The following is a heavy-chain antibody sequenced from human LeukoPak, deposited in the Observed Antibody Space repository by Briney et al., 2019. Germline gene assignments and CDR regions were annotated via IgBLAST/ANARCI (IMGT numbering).Heavy chain of an antibody. V-gene: IGHV1-18*01. D-gene: IGHD1-26*01. CDR2: ISAYNGNT. CDR3: ARDISGSYGLDY. Sequence: GASVKVSCKASGYTFTSYGISWVRQAPGQGLEWMGWISAYNGNTNSPQKFQGRVTLTRDTSTSTAYMDLRSLRSDDTAVYYCARDISGSYGLDYWGQGTLVTVSS. CDR1: GYTFTSYG. J-gene: IGHJ4*02.